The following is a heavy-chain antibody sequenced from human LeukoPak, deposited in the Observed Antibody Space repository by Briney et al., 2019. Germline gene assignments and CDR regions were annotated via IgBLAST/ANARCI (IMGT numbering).Heavy chain of an antibody. CDR1: GGSISSYY. Sequence: SETLSLTSTVSGGSISSYYWSWIRQPPGKGLEWIGYIYYSGSTNYNPSLKSRVTISVDTSKNQFSLKLSSVTAADTAAYYCARGTYDILTGYLLFDYWGQGTLVTVSS. CDR2: IYYSGST. D-gene: IGHD3-9*01. J-gene: IGHJ4*02. CDR3: ARGTYDILTGYLLFDY. V-gene: IGHV4-59*01.